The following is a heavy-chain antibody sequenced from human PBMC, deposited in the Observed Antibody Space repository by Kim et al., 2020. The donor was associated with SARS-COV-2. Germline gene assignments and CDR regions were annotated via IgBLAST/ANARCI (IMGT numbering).Heavy chain of an antibody. J-gene: IGHJ4*02. D-gene: IGHD3-9*01. V-gene: IGHV4-34*01. Sequence: YNPSLTSRVTISVDTSKNQFSLKVRSVTAADTGVYYCARGEDWAKTGTLWGQGTMVTVSS. CDR3: ARGEDWAKTGTL.